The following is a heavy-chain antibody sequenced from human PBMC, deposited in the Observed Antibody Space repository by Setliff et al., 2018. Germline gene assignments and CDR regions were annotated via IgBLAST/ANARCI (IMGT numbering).Heavy chain of an antibody. CDR3: ARGRASGGYFEVWYSDL. V-gene: IGHV1-8*03. Sequence: ASVKVSCKASGYTFMSYDINWVRQATGQGLEWVGWMDPNSGNTAYGRKFQDRVTITGNTSISTAYMELSSLRSEDTAVYYCARGRASGGYFEVWYSDLWGRGTLVTVSS. J-gene: IGHJ2*01. CDR2: MDPNSGNT. CDR1: GYTFMSYD. D-gene: IGHD3-22*01.